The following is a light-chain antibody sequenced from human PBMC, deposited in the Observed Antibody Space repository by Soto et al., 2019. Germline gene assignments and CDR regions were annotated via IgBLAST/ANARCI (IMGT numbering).Light chain of an antibody. Sequence: EIVLTQSPGTLSLSPGERATLSCRASPSTSSNYLAWFQQKPGQAPRLLIYAASSRATGIPDRFSGSGSGTDFTLTINRLEPEDFAVYYCQQYGTSPGITVGQGTRLESK. V-gene: IGKV3-20*01. CDR3: QQYGTSPGIT. CDR2: AAS. J-gene: IGKJ5*01. CDR1: PSTSSNY.